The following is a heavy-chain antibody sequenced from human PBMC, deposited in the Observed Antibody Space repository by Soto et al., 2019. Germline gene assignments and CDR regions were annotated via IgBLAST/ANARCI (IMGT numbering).Heavy chain of an antibody. CDR2: ITSSSSYM. J-gene: IGHJ4*02. Sequence: GGSLRLSCAASRFTFSSYSMNWVRQAPGKGLEWVSSITSSSSYMYYADSVTGRFTISRDNAKNSLYLQMNSLRAEDTAVYYCARVYDDTGYTYFFDYWGQGTLVTVS. V-gene: IGHV3-21*01. D-gene: IGHD5-12*01. CDR1: RFTFSSYS. CDR3: ARVYDDTGYTYFFDY.